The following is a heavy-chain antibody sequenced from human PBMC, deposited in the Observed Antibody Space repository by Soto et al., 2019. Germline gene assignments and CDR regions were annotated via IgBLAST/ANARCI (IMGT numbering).Heavy chain of an antibody. CDR3: ASHMVRGVIYYYYGMDV. CDR2: IIPIFGTA. J-gene: IGHJ6*02. CDR1: GGTFSSYA. D-gene: IGHD3-10*01. Sequence: QVQLVQSGAEVKKPGSSVKVSCKASGGTFSSYAISWVRQAPGQGLEWMGGIIPIFGTANYAQKFQGRVTITADESTRTAYMELSSLRSEDTAVYYCASHMVRGVIYYYYGMDVWGQGTTVTVSS. V-gene: IGHV1-69*12.